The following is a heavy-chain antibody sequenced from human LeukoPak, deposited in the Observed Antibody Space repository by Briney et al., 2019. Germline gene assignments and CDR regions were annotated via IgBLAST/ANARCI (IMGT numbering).Heavy chain of an antibody. V-gene: IGHV1-18*01. CDR1: GYTFTIYG. J-gene: IGHJ4*02. CDR2: ISAYNGNT. CDR3: ARDVGYCSSTSCYLPDY. Sequence: GASVTVSCKASGYTFTIYGISWVRQAPGQGLEWMGWISAYNGNTSYAQKLQGRVTMTTDTSTSTAYMELRSLRSDDTAVYYCARDVGYCSSTSCYLPDYWGQGTLVTVSS. D-gene: IGHD2-2*01.